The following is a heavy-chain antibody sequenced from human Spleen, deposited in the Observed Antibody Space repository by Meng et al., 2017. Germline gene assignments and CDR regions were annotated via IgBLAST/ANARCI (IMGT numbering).Heavy chain of an antibody. V-gene: IGHV4-34*01. D-gene: IGHD4-11*01. CDR2: INHSGST. J-gene: IGHJ4*02. CDR1: GGSFSDSY. Sequence: QVQLQQWGAGLLKPSETLSLTCVLSGGSFSDSYLSWIRHPPGKGLEWIGEINHSGSTNYNPSLESRATISVDTSQNNLSLKLSSVTAADSAVYYCARGPTTMAHDFDYWGQGTLVTVSS. CDR3: ARGPTTMAHDFDY.